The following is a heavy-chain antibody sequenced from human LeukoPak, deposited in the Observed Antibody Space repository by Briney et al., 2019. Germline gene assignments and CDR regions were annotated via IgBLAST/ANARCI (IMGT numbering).Heavy chain of an antibody. CDR3: ARDAGGEITMVRGVLDY. J-gene: IGHJ4*02. D-gene: IGHD3-10*01. CDR2: ISSSSGYI. Sequence: GGSLRLSCAASGFTFSSYSMNWVRQAPGKGLEWVSSISSSSGYIYYADSVKGRFTISRDNAKNSLYLQMNSLRAEDTAVYYCARDAGGEITMVRGVLDYWGQGTLVTVSS. CDR1: GFTFSSYS. V-gene: IGHV3-21*01.